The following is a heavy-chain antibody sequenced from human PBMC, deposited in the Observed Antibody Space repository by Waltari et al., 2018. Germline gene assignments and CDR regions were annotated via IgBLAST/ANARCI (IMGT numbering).Heavy chain of an antibody. Sequence: EVQLVESGGGLVQPGRSLRLSCAASGFTFDDYVLPWVRQAPGKGLEWVSGISWNSGSIGYADSVKGRFTISRDNAKNSLYLQMNSLRAEDTALYYCAKDMAGDYDSSGYDAFDIWGQGTMVTVSS. CDR2: ISWNSGSI. V-gene: IGHV3-9*01. CDR3: AKDMAGDYDSSGYDAFDI. D-gene: IGHD3-22*01. J-gene: IGHJ3*02. CDR1: GFTFDDYV.